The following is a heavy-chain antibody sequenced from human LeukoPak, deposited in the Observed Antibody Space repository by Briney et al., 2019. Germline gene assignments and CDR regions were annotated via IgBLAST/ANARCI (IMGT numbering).Heavy chain of an antibody. J-gene: IGHJ4*02. CDR3: ARDHRRWLQLNGY. Sequence: ASVKVSCKASGYTFTGYYMHWVRQAPGQGLEWMGWISAYNGNTNYAQKLQGRVTMTTDTSTSTAYMELRSLRSDDTAVYYCARDHRRWLQLNGYWGQGTLVTVSS. D-gene: IGHD5-24*01. CDR1: GYTFTGYY. CDR2: ISAYNGNT. V-gene: IGHV1-18*04.